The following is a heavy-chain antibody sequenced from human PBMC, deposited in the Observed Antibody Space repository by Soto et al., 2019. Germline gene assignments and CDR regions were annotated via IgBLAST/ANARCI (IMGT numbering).Heavy chain of an antibody. D-gene: IGHD3-10*01. CDR3: VSGDAWGVILAY. CDR2: IYFTGNT. V-gene: IGHV4-31*03. CDR1: GASVNSGGYY. J-gene: IGHJ4*02. Sequence: SETLSLTCTVSGASVNSGGYYWNWVRLLPGRGLEWIGYIYFTGNTYYNPSLESRVTISLDTPQNQFSLELNSVSAADTAVYYCVSGDAWGVILAYWGQAALVTVSS.